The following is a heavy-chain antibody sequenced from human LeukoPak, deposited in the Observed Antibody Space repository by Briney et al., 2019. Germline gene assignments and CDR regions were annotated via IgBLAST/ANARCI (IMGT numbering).Heavy chain of an antibody. V-gene: IGHV3-73*01. Sequence: GGSLRLSCAASGFTFSGSAMHWVRQASGKGLEWVGRIRSKTNNYATEYAVSVKGRFIISRDDSKNTVFPQMNSLTTEDTAVYYCTRLRGEKASGDYWGQGTLVIVSS. J-gene: IGHJ4*02. D-gene: IGHD3-10*01. CDR1: GFTFSGSA. CDR3: TRLRGEKASGDY. CDR2: IRSKTNNYAT.